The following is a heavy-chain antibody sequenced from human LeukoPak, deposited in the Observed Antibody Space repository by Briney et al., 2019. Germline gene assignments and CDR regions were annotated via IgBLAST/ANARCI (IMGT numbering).Heavy chain of an antibody. Sequence: SETLSLTCTVSGGSISSYYWSWIRQPPGKGLEWIGYICYSGSTNYNPSLKSRVTISVDTSKNQFSLKLSSVTAADTAVYYCARDGPLYCGGDCYSGGAFDIWGQGTMVTVSS. J-gene: IGHJ3*02. CDR2: ICYSGST. CDR1: GGSISSYY. V-gene: IGHV4-59*01. D-gene: IGHD2-21*02. CDR3: ARDGPLYCGGDCYSGGAFDI.